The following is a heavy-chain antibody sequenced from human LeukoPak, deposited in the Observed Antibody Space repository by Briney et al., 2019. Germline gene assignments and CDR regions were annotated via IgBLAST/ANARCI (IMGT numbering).Heavy chain of an antibody. D-gene: IGHD3-3*01. Sequence: SETLSLTCAVYGGSFSGYYWSWIRQPPGKGLEWIGEINHSGGTNYNPSLKSRVTISVDTSKNQFSLKLSSVTAADTAVYYCARGVRVRFSYTNDYWGQGTLVTVSS. J-gene: IGHJ4*02. V-gene: IGHV4-34*01. CDR2: INHSGGT. CDR3: ARGVRVRFSYTNDY. CDR1: GGSFSGYY.